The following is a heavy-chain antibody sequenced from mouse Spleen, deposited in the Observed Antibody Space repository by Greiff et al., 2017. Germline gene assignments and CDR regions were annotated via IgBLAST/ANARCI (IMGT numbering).Heavy chain of an antibody. CDR1: GFTFSSYA. CDR3: ARERYDRAFDY. Sequence: EVQRVESGGGLVKPGGSLKLSCAASGFTFSSYAMSWVRQTPEKRLEWVASISSGGSTYYPDSVKGRFTISRDNARNILYLQMSSLRSEDTAMYYCARERYDRAFDYWGQGTTLTVSS. D-gene: IGHD2-14*01. V-gene: IGHV5-6-5*01. CDR2: ISSGGST. J-gene: IGHJ2*01.